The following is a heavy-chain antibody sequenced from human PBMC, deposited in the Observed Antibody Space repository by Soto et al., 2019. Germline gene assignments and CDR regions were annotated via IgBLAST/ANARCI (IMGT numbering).Heavy chain of an antibody. CDR2: IIPIFGTA. CDR3: ASIRYCSSTSCYDAFDI. J-gene: IGHJ3*02. Sequence: ASVKVSCKASGGTFSSYAISWVRQAPGQGLEWMGGIIPIFGTANYAQKFQGRVTITADESTSTAYMELSSLRSEDTAVYYCASIRYCSSTSCYDAFDIWGQGTMVPVSS. V-gene: IGHV1-69*13. D-gene: IGHD2-2*01. CDR1: GGTFSSYA.